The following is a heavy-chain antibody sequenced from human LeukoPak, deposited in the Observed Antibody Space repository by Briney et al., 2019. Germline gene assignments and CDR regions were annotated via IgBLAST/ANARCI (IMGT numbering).Heavy chain of an antibody. J-gene: IGHJ4*02. D-gene: IGHD2-2*01. CDR1: GFTFSSYA. V-gene: IGHV3-23*01. CDR3: ATYCSSTNCSATASRSVAY. CDR2: IRGSGVTT. Sequence: GGSLRLSCAASGFTFSSYAMSWVRQAPGKGLEWVSTIRGSGVTTFYADSVKGRFTTSRDNSKNTLFLLMNSLSLEDTAVYYCATYCSSTNCSATASRSVAYWGQGTLVTVSS.